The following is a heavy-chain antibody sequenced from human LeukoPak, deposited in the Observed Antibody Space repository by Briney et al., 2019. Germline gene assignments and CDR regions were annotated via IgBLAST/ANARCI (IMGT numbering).Heavy chain of an antibody. CDR1: GFTVSSNY. Sequence: RGSLRLSCAASGFTVSSNYMSWVRQAPGKGLEWVSVIYSGGSTYYADSVKGRFTISRDNSKNTLYLQMNSLRAEDTAVYYCAREHQLLYLDYWGQGTLVTVSS. D-gene: IGHD2-2*01. CDR3: AREHQLLYLDY. V-gene: IGHV3-66*02. CDR2: IYSGGST. J-gene: IGHJ4*02.